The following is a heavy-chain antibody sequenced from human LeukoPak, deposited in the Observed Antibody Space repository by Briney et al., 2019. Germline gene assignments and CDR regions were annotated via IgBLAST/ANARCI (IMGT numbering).Heavy chain of an antibody. CDR3: ARGNYDFWSGRYPSDY. Sequence: PSETLSLTCTVSGGSISSYYWSWIRQPPGKGLEWIGYIYYSGSTNYNPSLKSRVTISVDTSKDQFSLKLSSVTAADTAVYYCARGNYDFWSGRYPSDYWGQGTLVTVSS. CDR1: GGSISSYY. D-gene: IGHD3-3*01. J-gene: IGHJ4*02. V-gene: IGHV4-59*01. CDR2: IYYSGST.